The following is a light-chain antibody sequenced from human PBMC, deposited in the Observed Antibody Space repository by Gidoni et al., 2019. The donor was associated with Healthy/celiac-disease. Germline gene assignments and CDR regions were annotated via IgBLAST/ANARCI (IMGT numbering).Light chain of an antibody. V-gene: IGKV2-28*01. J-gene: IGKJ2*01. Sequence: DIVITPSPLSLPVTPGEPASISCRSSQSLLHSNGYNYLDWYLQKPGQSPQLLIYLGSNRASGVPDRFSGSGSGTDFTLKISRVEAEDVGVYYCMQALQTPVYTFGQGTKLEIK. CDR1: QSLLHSNGYNY. CDR3: MQALQTPVYT. CDR2: LGS.